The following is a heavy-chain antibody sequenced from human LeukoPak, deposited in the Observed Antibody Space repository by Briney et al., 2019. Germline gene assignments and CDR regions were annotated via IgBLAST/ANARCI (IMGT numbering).Heavy chain of an antibody. V-gene: IGHV3-21*01. J-gene: IGHJ6*03. CDR2: ISGSSSYI. Sequence: PGGTLRLSCAASGFTFSSYGMSWVRQAPGKGLEWVSSISGSSSYIYYADSMKGRLTISRDNAKNSLYLQMNSLRAEDTAVYYCARARGSGTAYYMDVWGKGTTVTISS. CDR1: GFTFSSYG. D-gene: IGHD3-10*01. CDR3: ARARGSGTAYYMDV.